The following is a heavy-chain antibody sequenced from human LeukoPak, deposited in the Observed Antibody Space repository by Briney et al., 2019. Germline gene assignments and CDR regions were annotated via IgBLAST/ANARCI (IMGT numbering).Heavy chain of an antibody. Sequence: GSSVKVSCKASGGTFSSYAISWVRQAPGQGLEWMGGIIPIFGTANYAQKFQGRVTITADESTSTAYMELSSLRSEDTAVYYCARGGYSGRYQNYFDYWGQGTLVTVSS. CDR3: ARGGYSGRYQNYFDY. V-gene: IGHV1-69*01. CDR1: GGTFSSYA. CDR2: IIPIFGTA. J-gene: IGHJ4*02. D-gene: IGHD5-12*01.